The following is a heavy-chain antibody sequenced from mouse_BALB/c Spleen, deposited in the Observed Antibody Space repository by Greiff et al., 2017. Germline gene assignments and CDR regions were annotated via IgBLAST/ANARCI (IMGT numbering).Heavy chain of an antibody. Sequence: VQGVESGAELVKPGASVKLSCKASGYTFTTYYMYWVKQRPGQGPEWIGEIDPSNGGTNFNEKFKSKATLTVDKSSSTAYMQLSSLTSEDSAVYYCTRSGAMDYWGQGTSVTVSS. V-gene: IGHV1S81*02. D-gene: IGHD3-1*01. CDR1: GYTFTTYY. J-gene: IGHJ4*01. CDR3: TRSGAMDY. CDR2: IDPSNGGT.